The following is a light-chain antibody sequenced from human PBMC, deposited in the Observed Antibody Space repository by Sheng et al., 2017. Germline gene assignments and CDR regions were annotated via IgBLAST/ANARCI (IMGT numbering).Light chain of an antibody. V-gene: IGKV1-5*03. CDR1: QSINKW. CDR2: KAS. J-gene: IGKJ3*01. CDR3: QQYFSTPFT. Sequence: DIQMTQSPSTLSASVGDRVTITCRASQSINKWLAWYQQRPGKAPKLLIYKASTLHSGVPSRFXGSGSGTDFTLTISSLQAEDVAVYYCQQYFSTPFTFGPGTKVDIE.